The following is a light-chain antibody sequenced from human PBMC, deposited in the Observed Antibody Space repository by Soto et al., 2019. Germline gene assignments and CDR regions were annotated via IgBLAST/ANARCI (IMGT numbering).Light chain of an antibody. J-gene: IGKJ1*01. CDR1: QSVSSN. CDR2: GAS. V-gene: IGKV3-15*01. Sequence: EIVMTQSPATLSVSPGERATLSCRASQSVSSNLAWYQQKPGQVPRLLIYGASTRATGIPARFSGSGSGTEFTLTISSLQSEDFAVYYCQQHNNWPKTFGQGTKVDIK. CDR3: QQHNNWPKT.